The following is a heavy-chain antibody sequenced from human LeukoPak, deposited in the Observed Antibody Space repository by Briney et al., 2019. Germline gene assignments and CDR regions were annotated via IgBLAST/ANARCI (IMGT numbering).Heavy chain of an antibody. D-gene: IGHD3-3*01. J-gene: IGHJ6*03. CDR3: ARVATYYDFWSGSYYYYYMDV. CDR1: GFTVSSNY. V-gene: IGHV3-53*01. Sequence: PGGSLRLSCAASGFTVSSNYMSWVRQAPGKGLEWVSVIYSGGSTYYADSVKGRLTISRDNSKNTLYLQMNSLRAEDTAVYYCARVATYYDFWSGSYYYYYMDVWGKGTTVTVSS. CDR2: IYSGGST.